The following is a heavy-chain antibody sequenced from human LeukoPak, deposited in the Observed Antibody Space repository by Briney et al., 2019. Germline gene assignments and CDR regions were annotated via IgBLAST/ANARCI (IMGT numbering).Heavy chain of an antibody. CDR3: AKDPSEIVATSY. D-gene: IGHD5-12*01. J-gene: IGHJ4*02. V-gene: IGHV3-23*01. Sequence: GGSLRLSCAASGFTFSSYAMSWVRQSPGKGLEWVSAISGSGGSTYYADSVKGRFTISRDNSENTLYLQMNSLRVEDTAVYYCAKDPSEIVATSYWGQGTLVTVSS. CDR2: ISGSGGST. CDR1: GFTFSSYA.